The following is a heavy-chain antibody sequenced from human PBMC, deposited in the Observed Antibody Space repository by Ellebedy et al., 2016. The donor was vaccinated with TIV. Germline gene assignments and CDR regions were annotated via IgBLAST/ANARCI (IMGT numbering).Heavy chain of an antibody. D-gene: IGHD3-16*01. Sequence: AASVKVSCKASGYTFTSYGISWVRQAPGQGLEWMGWISAYNGNTNYAQKLQGRVTMTTDTSTSTAYMELRSLRAEDTAVYYCANEFVLGSIDYWGQGTLVTVSS. CDR2: ISAYNGNT. CDR1: GYTFTSYG. V-gene: IGHV1-18*01. J-gene: IGHJ4*02. CDR3: ANEFVLGSIDY.